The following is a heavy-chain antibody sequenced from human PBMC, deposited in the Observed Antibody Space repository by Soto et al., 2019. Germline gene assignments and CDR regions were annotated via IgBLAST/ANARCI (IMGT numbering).Heavy chain of an antibody. CDR1: GVSISSYF. Sequence: LSLNCSVSGVSISSYFWSWIRQPPGRGLEWIGYTYHRDSTNYSPSLKSRVAISLDTSENQFSLKVNSVTAADTAVYYCARIGGYHGPLDYWGQGTPVTVSS. CDR2: TYHRDST. V-gene: IGHV4-59*01. CDR3: ARIGGYHGPLDY. D-gene: IGHD3-16*02. J-gene: IGHJ4*02.